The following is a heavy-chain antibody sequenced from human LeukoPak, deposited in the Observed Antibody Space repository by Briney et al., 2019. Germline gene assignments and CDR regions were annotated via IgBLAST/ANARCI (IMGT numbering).Heavy chain of an antibody. CDR1: GGSFSGYY. D-gene: IGHD2-2*01. V-gene: IGHV4-34*01. CDR2: INHSGST. CDR3: ARYCSSTSCYGGENWPGFDY. J-gene: IGHJ4*02. Sequence: SETLSLTCAVYGGSFSGYYWSWIRQPPGKGLEWIGEINHSGSTNYNPSLKSRVTISVDTSKNQFSLKLSSVTAADTAVYYCARYCSSTSCYGGENWPGFDYWGQGTLVTVSS.